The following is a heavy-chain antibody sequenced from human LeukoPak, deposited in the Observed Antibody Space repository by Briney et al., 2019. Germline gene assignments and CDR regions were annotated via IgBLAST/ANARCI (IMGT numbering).Heavy chain of an antibody. CDR1: GYTFTGYY. CDR3: ARDTGITIFGVVTRLFDY. J-gene: IGHJ4*02. Sequence: ASVKVPCKASGYTFTGYYMHWVRQAPGQGLEWMGRINPNSGGTSYAQKFQGRVTMTRDTSISTAYMELSRLRSDDTAVYYCARDTGITIFGVVTRLFDYWGQGTLVTVSS. D-gene: IGHD3-3*01. CDR2: INPNSGGT. V-gene: IGHV1-2*06.